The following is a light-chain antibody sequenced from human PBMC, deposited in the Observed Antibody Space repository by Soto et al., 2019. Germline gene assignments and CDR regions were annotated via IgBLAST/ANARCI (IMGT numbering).Light chain of an antibody. CDR3: QQYNNWLVT. J-gene: IGKJ1*01. CDR2: GAS. V-gene: IGKV3-15*01. Sequence: EIVMTQSPATLSLSPGERATLSCRASQSVSSNLAWYQQKPGQAPRLLIYGASTRATAIPTRISSSGSGTESTLTISSLLSEDFAVYYCQQYNNWLVTFGQGTKVEIK. CDR1: QSVSSN.